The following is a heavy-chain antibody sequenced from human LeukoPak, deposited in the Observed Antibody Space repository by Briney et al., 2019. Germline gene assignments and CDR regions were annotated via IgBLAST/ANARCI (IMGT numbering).Heavy chain of an antibody. CDR2: IYTSGST. D-gene: IGHD3-3*01. CDR3: ARDEWSGYYYMDV. CDR1: GGSISSYY. J-gene: IGHJ6*03. V-gene: IGHV4-4*07. Sequence: SETLFLTCTVSGGSISSYYWSWLRQPAGKGLEWIGRIYTSGSTSYDPSLKSRVTMSVDTSKDQFSLKLSSVTAADTAVYYCARDEWSGYYYMDVWGKGTTVTVSS.